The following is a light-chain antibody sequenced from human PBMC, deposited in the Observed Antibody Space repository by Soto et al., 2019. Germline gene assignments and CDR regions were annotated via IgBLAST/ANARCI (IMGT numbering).Light chain of an antibody. CDR3: QQYGRSPPWT. CDR2: GAS. CDR1: QSVSSLY. J-gene: IGKJ1*01. Sequence: EIVLTQSPGTLSLSPGESATLSCRARQSVSSLYLAWFQQKPGQAPRLLIYGASTRATGIPDRFSGSGSGTDFTLTISRLEPEDFAVYYCQQYGRSPPWTFGQGTKVDIK. V-gene: IGKV3-20*01.